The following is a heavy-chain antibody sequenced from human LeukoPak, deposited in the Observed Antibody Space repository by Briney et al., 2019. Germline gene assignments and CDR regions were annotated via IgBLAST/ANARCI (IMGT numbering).Heavy chain of an antibody. CDR1: GFTFSSYC. CDR2: IKQDGSEK. CDR3: AKGGVFEYYDFWKGLPGPEYFQQ. V-gene: IGHV3-7*01. D-gene: IGHD3-3*01. Sequence: GGSLRLSCAASGFTFSSYCMNWVRQAPGKGLEWVAIIKQDGSEKYYVDSVKGRFTISRDNAKNTLYLQMISLRAEDTAVYYCAKGGVFEYYDFWKGLPGPEYFQQGGESTLLTVPS. J-gene: IGHJ1*01.